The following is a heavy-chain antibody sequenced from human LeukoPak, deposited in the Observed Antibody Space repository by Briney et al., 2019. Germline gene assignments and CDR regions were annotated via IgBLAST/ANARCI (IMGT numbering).Heavy chain of an antibody. Sequence: PGGSLRLSCAASGFTFDDYAMHWVRQAPGKGLEWVSLISWDGGSTYYADSVKGRLTISRDNSQGTLYLHMNSLSTEDTALYYCARAVPAPGTPENAFDIWGQGTMVTVSS. CDR2: ISWDGGST. CDR1: GFTFDDYA. J-gene: IGHJ3*02. V-gene: IGHV3-43*01. CDR3: ARAVPAPGTPENAFDI. D-gene: IGHD6-13*01.